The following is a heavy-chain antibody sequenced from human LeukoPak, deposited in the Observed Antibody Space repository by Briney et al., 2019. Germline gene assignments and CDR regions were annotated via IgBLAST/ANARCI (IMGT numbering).Heavy chain of an antibody. J-gene: IGHJ5*02. Sequence: GASVKVSCKASGGTFSSYAISWVRQAPGQGLEWMGGIIPIFGTANYAQKFQGRVTITADANTNTAYMELNSLRSEDTAVYYCAREGSYYAFNWFDPWGQGTLVTVSS. CDR2: IIPIFGTA. V-gene: IGHV1-69*13. D-gene: IGHD1-26*01. CDR3: AREGSYYAFNWFDP. CDR1: GGTFSSYA.